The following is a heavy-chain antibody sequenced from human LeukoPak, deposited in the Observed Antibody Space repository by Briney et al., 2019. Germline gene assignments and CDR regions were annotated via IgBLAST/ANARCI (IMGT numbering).Heavy chain of an antibody. Sequence: GASVKVSCKASGYTFTSYYMHWVRQAPGQGLEWMGIINPSGGSTNYAQKFQGRVTITADESTSTAYMELSSLRSEDTAVYYCARGGDTAQDYWGQGTLVTVSS. CDR1: GYTFTSYY. CDR2: INPSGGST. V-gene: IGHV1-46*01. CDR3: ARGGDTAQDY. J-gene: IGHJ4*02. D-gene: IGHD5-18*01.